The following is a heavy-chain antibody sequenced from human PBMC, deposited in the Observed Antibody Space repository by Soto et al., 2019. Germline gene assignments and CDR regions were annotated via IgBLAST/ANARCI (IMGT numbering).Heavy chain of an antibody. CDR1: GGSMSSYY. CDR3: ARDKGYADYTYYYGMDV. D-gene: IGHD3-16*01. J-gene: IGHJ6*02. CDR2: IYPSGST. V-gene: IGHV4-4*07. Sequence: QVQLQESGPGLVKPSETLSLTCSVSGGSMSSYYWSWIRQPAGKGLEWIGRIYPSGSTNYNPSLKSRVILSVDTSKNQFSLKLSSVTAADTAVYYCARDKGYADYTYYYGMDVWGQGTTVTVSS.